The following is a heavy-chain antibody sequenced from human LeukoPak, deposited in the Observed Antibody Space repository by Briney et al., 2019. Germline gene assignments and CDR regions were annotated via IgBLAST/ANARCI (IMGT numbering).Heavy chain of an antibody. CDR2: IYYSGST. J-gene: IGHJ4*02. CDR1: GGSISSSRYY. CDR3: ARGGSIPAAMPVDY. Sequence: PSETLSLTCTVSGGSISSSRYYWGWIRQPPGKGLEWIGSIYYSGSTYYNPSLTSRVTISVDTSKNQVSLKLSSVTDADTAVYYCARGGSIPAAMPVDYWGQGTLVTVSS. V-gene: IGHV4-39*07. D-gene: IGHD2-2*01.